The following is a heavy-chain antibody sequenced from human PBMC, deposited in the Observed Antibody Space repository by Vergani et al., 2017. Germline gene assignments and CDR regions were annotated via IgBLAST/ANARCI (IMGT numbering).Heavy chain of an antibody. Sequence: EVQLVQSGAEVKKPGATMKISCTVSGYTFTDHYMHWVKQAPGKGLEWMGLYDPEDGETIYAEKFKGRVTIAADTCTDTAHLELSSLRCEATAVYYCATPQTVTTGGMEVWGQGTTVIVSS. D-gene: IGHD4-17*01. V-gene: IGHV1-69-2*01. CDR1: GYTFTDHY. CDR2: YDPEDGET. CDR3: ATPQTVTTGGMEV. J-gene: IGHJ6*02.